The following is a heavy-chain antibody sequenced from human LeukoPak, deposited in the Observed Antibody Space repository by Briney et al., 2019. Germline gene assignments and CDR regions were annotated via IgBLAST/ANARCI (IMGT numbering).Heavy chain of an antibody. J-gene: IGHJ4*02. V-gene: IGHV3-23*01. CDR2: VTGSGGST. CDR1: GFTFSSYG. CDR3: AKGVSRYYFDY. Sequence: GGSLRLSCAASGFTFSSYGLSWVRQAPGKGLEWVSTVTGSGGSTYYADSVKGRFTISRDNSKNTLYLQMNSLRAEDTAVYYCAKGVSRYYFDYWGQGTLVTVSS.